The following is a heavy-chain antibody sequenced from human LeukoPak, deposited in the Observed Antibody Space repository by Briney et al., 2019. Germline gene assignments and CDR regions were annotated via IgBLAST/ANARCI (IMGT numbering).Heavy chain of an antibody. V-gene: IGHV4-39*07. J-gene: IGHJ6*03. D-gene: IGHD2-15*01. CDR2: IYYSGST. Sequence: SETLSLTCTVSGGSISSSSYYWGWIRQPPGKGLEWIGSIYYSGSTYYNPSLKSRVTISVDTSKNQFSLELSSVTAADTAMYYGTRVVVAATPVYYYYMDVWGKGTTVTVSS. CDR3: TRVVVAATPVYYYYMDV. CDR1: GGSISSSSYY.